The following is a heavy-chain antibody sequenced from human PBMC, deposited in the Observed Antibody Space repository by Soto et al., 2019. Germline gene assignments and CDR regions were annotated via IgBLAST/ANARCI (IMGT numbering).Heavy chain of an antibody. D-gene: IGHD6-6*01. CDR1: GFTFSSYA. J-gene: IGHJ4*01. Sequence: XVSLRLSFAASGFTFSSYAMHWVRQAPGKGLEWVAVISYDGSNKYYADSVKGRFTISRDNSKNTLYLQMNSLRAEDTAVYYCARDSDSRSFLMGLFDYWGHGT. CDR2: ISYDGSNK. CDR3: ARDSDSRSFLMGLFDY. V-gene: IGHV3-30-3*01.